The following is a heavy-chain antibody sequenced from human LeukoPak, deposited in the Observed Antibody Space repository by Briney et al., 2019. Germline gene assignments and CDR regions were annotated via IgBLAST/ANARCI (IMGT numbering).Heavy chain of an antibody. D-gene: IGHD2-15*01. CDR3: ARAYCSGGACHKSIGNY. CDR2: INTNTGNP. V-gene: IGHV7-4-1*02. CDR1: GYTFTNFA. J-gene: IGHJ4*02. Sequence: GASVKVSCKGSGYTFTNFAINWVRQAPGQRLEWMGWINTNTGNPTYAQGFTGRFVFSLDTSVSTAYLQISSLKTEDTAVYYCARAYCSGGACHKSIGNYWGQGILVTVSS.